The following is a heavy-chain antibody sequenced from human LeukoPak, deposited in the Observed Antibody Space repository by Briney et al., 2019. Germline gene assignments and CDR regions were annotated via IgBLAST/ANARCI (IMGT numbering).Heavy chain of an antibody. V-gene: IGHV4-59*01. Sequence: SETLSLTCTVFGGSISNYYWSWLRQPPGKGLEWIGYIYYSGSTNYNPSLKSRVTISVDTSKNQFSLKLRSVTAADTAVYYCARGGYYGSGNDFRFDPWGQGTLVTVSS. J-gene: IGHJ5*02. D-gene: IGHD3-10*01. CDR3: ARGGYYGSGNDFRFDP. CDR1: GGSISNYY. CDR2: IYYSGST.